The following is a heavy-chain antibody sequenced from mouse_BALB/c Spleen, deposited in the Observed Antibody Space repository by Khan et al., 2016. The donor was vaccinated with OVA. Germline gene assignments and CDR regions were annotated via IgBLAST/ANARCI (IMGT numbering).Heavy chain of an antibody. V-gene: IGHV1-7*01. Sequence: QVQLQQSGAELAKPGASVKMSCKASGYTFINYWILWVKQRPGQGLEWIGYINPSTGYTEYNQNFKDKATLTADKSSSTAYMQLRSLTSDDSADYCAARSGVRWDFDDWGEGTTLTVSS. D-gene: IGHD1-3*01. CDR2: INPSTGYT. CDR3: ARSGVRWDFDD. CDR1: GYTFINYW. J-gene: IGHJ1*01.